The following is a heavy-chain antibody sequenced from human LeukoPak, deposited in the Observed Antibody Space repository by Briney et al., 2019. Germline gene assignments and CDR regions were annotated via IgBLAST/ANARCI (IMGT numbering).Heavy chain of an antibody. J-gene: IGHJ4*02. V-gene: IGHV3-74*01. CDR3: ASSPEDGPDY. CDR1: GFTFSSYA. Sequence: GGSLRLSCAASGFTFSSYAMSWVRQAPGKGLVWVSRIKSDGSSTSYADSVKGRFTISRDNAKNTMYLQMNSLRAEDTAVYYCASSPEDGPDYWGQGTLVIVSS. CDR2: IKSDGSST. D-gene: IGHD5-24*01.